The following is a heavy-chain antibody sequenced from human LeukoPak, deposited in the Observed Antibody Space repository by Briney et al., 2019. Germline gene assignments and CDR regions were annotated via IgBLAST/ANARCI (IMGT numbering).Heavy chain of an antibody. Sequence: SETLSLTCAVSGGSISSGGYSWSWIRQPPGKGLEWIGYIYHSGSTYYNPSLKSRVTISVDRSKNQFSLKLSSVTAADTAVYYCARYGSLVGGYDYHFDYWGQGTLVTVSS. J-gene: IGHJ4*02. CDR1: GGSISSGGYS. CDR2: IYHSGST. CDR3: ARYGSLVGGYDYHFDY. V-gene: IGHV4-30-2*01. D-gene: IGHD5-12*01.